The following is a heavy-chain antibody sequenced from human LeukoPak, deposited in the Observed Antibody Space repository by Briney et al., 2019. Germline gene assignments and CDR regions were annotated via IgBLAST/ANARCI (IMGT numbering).Heavy chain of an antibody. J-gene: IGHJ6*03. V-gene: IGHV3-7*01. CDR3: ARAVAAAGYYYYYMDV. D-gene: IGHD6-13*01. CDR2: IKQDGSEK. CDR1: GFTFSSYW. Sequence: GSLRLSCAASGFTFSSYWMSWVRQAPGKGLEWVANIKQDGSEKYYVDSVKGRFTISRDNAKNSLYLQMNSLRAEDTAVYYCARAVAAAGYYYYYMDVWGKGTTVTVSS.